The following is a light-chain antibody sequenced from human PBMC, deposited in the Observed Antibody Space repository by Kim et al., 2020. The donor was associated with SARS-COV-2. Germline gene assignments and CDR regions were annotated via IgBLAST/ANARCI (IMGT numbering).Light chain of an antibody. J-gene: IGLJ3*02. CDR2: YDS. CDR3: QVWDSSSDHPAWV. V-gene: IGLV3-21*04. Sequence: SYELTQPPSVSVAPGKTARITCGGNNIGSKNVHWYQQKPGQAPVLVIYYDSDRPSGIPERFSGSNSGNTATLTISRVEAGDEADYYCQVWDSSSDHPAWVFGGGTQLTVL. CDR1: NIGSKN.